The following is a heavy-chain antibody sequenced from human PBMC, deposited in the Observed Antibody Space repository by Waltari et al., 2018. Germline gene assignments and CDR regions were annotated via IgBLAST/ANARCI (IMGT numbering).Heavy chain of an antibody. CDR1: GGSISSINYY. V-gene: IGHV4-39*07. D-gene: IGHD6-13*01. CDR3: ARVTSNWPHYYFDY. J-gene: IGHJ4*02. Sequence: QLHLQESGPGLVKPPETLSLTCTVSGGSISSINYYWGWIRQPPGKGLEWVGSISYSGSTYYIPSLKSRVTISLDTSKNQFSLNLNSVMAADTAIYYCARVTSNWPHYYFDYWGQGTLVTVSA. CDR2: ISYSGST.